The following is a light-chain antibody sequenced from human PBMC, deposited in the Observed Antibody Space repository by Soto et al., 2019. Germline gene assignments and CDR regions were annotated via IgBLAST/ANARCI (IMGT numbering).Light chain of an antibody. CDR2: KAS. Sequence: DIQMTQSPSTLSASVGDRVTITCRASQSINSWLAWYQQKPGKAPKLLIYKASSLHSGVPSRFSGSGSVTEFTLTISSLQPDDFATYYCHQDNTKPVSFGGGTKVDIK. J-gene: IGKJ4*01. CDR3: HQDNTKPVS. CDR1: QSINSW. V-gene: IGKV1-5*03.